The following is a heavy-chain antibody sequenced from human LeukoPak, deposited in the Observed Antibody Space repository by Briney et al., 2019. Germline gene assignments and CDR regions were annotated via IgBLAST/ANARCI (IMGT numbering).Heavy chain of an antibody. J-gene: IGHJ4*02. CDR3: ARARGSYDLDY. CDR1: GFIFSSYS. CDR2: ISSSSSYI. Sequence: GGSLRLFCTASGFIFSSYSMNWVRQAPGKGLEWVSSISSSSSYIYYADSVKGRFTISRDNAKNSLYLQMNSLRAEDTAVYYCARARGSYDLDYWGQGTLVTVSS. D-gene: IGHD1-26*01. V-gene: IGHV3-21*01.